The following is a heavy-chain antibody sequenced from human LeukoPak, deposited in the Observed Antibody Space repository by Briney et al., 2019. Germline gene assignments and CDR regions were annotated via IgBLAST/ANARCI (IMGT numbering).Heavy chain of an antibody. CDR2: IWHDGSIK. J-gene: IGHJ4*02. D-gene: IGHD6-13*01. CDR3: AKVILFTAATGTALYY. Sequence: PGGSLRLSCAASGFTISNYDMHWVRQTPGKGLDWVAVIWHDGSIKYYADSVRGRFTISRDNSMNTVYLQMNSLRAEDTAVYYCAKVILFTAATGTALYYWGQGTLVTVSS. CDR1: GFTISNYD. V-gene: IGHV3-33*03.